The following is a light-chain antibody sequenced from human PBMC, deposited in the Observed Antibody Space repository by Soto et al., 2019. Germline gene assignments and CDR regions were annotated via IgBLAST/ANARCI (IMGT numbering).Light chain of an antibody. V-gene: IGKV1-39*01. CDR1: QSISSY. Sequence: DIPMTQSPSSLSASVGDRVTITCRASQSISSYLHWYQQKPGKAPKLLIYAASSLPSGVPSRFSGSGAGTDFTLTISSLQPEDFATYYCQRSFSTPRTFGGGTKVEIK. CDR3: QRSFSTPRT. J-gene: IGKJ4*01. CDR2: AAS.